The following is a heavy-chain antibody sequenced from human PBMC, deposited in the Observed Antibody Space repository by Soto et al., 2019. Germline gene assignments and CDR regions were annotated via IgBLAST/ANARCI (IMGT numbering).Heavy chain of an antibody. Sequence: ASVKVSCKASGYTFTGYYMHWVRQAPGQGLEWMGWINPNSGGTNYEQKLQGWVTMTRDTSISTAYKELSRLRSDDTVLFFFSLKGYCSSASCPAFDPWGQGTLVTVSS. V-gene: IGHV1-2*04. J-gene: IGHJ5*02. CDR1: GYTFTGYY. CDR2: INPNSGGT. D-gene: IGHD2-2*01. CDR3: SLKGYCSSASCPAFDP.